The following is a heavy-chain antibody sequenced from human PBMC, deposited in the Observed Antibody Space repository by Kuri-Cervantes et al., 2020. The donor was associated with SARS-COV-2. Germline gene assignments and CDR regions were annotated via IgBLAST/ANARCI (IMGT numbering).Heavy chain of an antibody. Sequence: GSLRLSCTVSGGSISSYYWSWIRQPPGKGLECIGYIYYSGSTNYNPSLKSRVTISVDTSKNQFSLKLSSATAADTAVYYCARENISFDIWGQGTLVTVSS. J-gene: IGHJ3*02. V-gene: IGHV4-59*12. CDR3: ARENISFDI. CDR1: GGSISSYY. CDR2: IYYSGST. D-gene: IGHD2/OR15-2a*01.